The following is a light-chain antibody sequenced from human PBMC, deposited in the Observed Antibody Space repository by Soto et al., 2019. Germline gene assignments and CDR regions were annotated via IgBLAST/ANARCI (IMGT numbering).Light chain of an antibody. CDR2: GAS. CDR1: QSVSSS. J-gene: IGKJ5*01. CDR3: QQYNNWPPVT. Sequence: EILMTQSPATLSVCPGERATLSCRASQSVSSSLAWYQHKPGQAPRLLIYGASTRPTGVPARFSGSGSGTQFTLTISSLQSEDFAVYYCQQYNNWPPVTFGQGTRLEIK. V-gene: IGKV3-15*01.